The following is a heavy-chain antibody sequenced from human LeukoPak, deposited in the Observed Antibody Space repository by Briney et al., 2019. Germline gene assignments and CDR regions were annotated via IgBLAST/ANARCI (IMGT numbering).Heavy chain of an antibody. D-gene: IGHD5-24*01. Sequence: SETLSLTCTVSGGSISSYYWSWIRQPPGKGLEWIGYIYYSGSTNYNPSLKSRVTISVDTSKNQFSLKLSSVTAADTAVYYCAGSRDGYWNFDYWGQGTLVTVSS. V-gene: IGHV4-59*12. J-gene: IGHJ4*02. CDR2: IYYSGST. CDR3: AGSRDGYWNFDY. CDR1: GGSISSYY.